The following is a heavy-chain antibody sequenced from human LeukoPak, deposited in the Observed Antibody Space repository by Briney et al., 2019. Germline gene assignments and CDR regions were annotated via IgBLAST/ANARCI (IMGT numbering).Heavy chain of an antibody. V-gene: IGHV3-30*02. CDR3: AKGVKVPLLRYFSYYMDV. D-gene: IGHD3-9*01. CDR1: GFTFSSYG. CDR2: MRYDGSNR. J-gene: IGHJ6*03. Sequence: GGSLRLSCAASGFTFSSYGMHWGREAPGKGLEWVAFMRYDGSNRNYADSVKGRFTISGDNSKTTLYLQMNSLRAEDTAVYYCAKGVKVPLLRYFSYYMDVWGKGTTVTISS.